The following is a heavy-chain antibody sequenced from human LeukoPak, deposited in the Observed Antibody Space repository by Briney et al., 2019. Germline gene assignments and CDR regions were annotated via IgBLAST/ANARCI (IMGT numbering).Heavy chain of an antibody. J-gene: IGHJ4*02. CDR1: GGSFSGYY. Sequence: NPSETLSLTCAVYGGSFSGYYWSWIRQPPGKGLEWIGEINHSGSTNYNPSLKSRVTISVDTSKNQFSLKLSSVTAADTAVYYCARGGHVLLWFGELFRFDYWGQGTLVTVSS. CDR2: INHSGST. CDR3: ARGGHVLLWFGELFRFDY. D-gene: IGHD3-10*01. V-gene: IGHV4-34*01.